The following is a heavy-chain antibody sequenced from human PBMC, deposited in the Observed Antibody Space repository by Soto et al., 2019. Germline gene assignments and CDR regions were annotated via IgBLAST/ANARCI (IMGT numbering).Heavy chain of an antibody. J-gene: IGHJ4*02. V-gene: IGHV3-74*01. CDR2: INVDESNK. CDR1: GFPFGNYW. D-gene: IGHD6-25*01. CDR3: AREAALHLTIDS. Sequence: LRLSCAASGFPFGNYWMHWVRQSPGKGLVWVSRINVDESNKYYADSVKGRFTISRDNAKNTLYMEMNSLGAEDTAVYYCAREAALHLTIDSWGQGTLVTVSS.